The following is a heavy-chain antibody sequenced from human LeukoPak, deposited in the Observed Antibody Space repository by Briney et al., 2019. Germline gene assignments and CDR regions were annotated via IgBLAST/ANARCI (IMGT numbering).Heavy chain of an antibody. CDR1: RYTFTGYY. CDR2: INPNSGGT. Sequence: ASVKVSCKASRYTFTGYYMHGVRQAPGQRLEGMGGINPNSGGTNYAQKFQGRVTMTRDTSISTAYMELSRLRSDDTAVYYCARDPTYYYDSSGYLNYWGQGTLVTVSS. CDR3: ARDPTYYYDSSGYLNY. V-gene: IGHV1-2*02. J-gene: IGHJ4*02. D-gene: IGHD3-22*01.